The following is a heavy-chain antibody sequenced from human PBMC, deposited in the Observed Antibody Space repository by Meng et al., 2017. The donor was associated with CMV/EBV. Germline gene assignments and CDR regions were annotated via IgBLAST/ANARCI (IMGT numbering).Heavy chain of an antibody. J-gene: IGHJ6*02. V-gene: IGHV3-21*01. Sequence: GESLKISCAASGFTFSSYWMHWVRQAPGKGLEWVSSISSSSSYIYYADSVKGRFTISRDNAKNSLYLQMNSLRAEDTAVYYCARGSSSSYYYYGMDVWGQGTTVTVSS. CDR1: GFTFSSYW. D-gene: IGHD6-6*01. CDR2: ISSSSSYI. CDR3: ARGSSSSYYYYGMDV.